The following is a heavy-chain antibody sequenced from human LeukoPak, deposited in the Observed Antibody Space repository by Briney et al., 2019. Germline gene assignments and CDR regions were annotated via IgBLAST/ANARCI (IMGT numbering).Heavy chain of an antibody. CDR3: VRDFRSADY. Sequence: GGSLRLSCAASGFTFSTYCMHWVRQAPGKGPMWVSRICPDGTVTNYADSVKARFIISRDNARNPVYLQMKSLRVEDTAVYYCVRDFRSADYWGQGTLVTVSS. V-gene: IGHV3-74*01. CDR2: ICPDGTVT. J-gene: IGHJ4*02. CDR1: GFTFSTYC.